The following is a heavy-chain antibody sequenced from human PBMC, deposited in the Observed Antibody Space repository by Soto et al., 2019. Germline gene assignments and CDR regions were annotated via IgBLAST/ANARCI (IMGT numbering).Heavy chain of an antibody. Sequence: PSETLSLTCTVSGGSISSGDYYWSWIRQPPGKGLEWIGYIYYSGSTYYNPSLKSRVTISVDTSKNQFSLKLSSVTAADTAVYYCAILSPLGYCTNGVCYEASAFDMWGQGTMVTVSS. CDR3: AILSPLGYCTNGVCYEASAFDM. CDR1: GGSISSGDYY. J-gene: IGHJ3*02. V-gene: IGHV4-30-4*01. D-gene: IGHD2-8*01. CDR2: IYYSGST.